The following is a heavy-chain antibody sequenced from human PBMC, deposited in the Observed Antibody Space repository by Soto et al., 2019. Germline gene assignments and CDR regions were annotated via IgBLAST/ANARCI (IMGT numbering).Heavy chain of an antibody. D-gene: IGHD6-13*01. CDR2: ISSSSSTI. V-gene: IGHV3-48*01. CDR3: ARAASIAAALDYYGMDV. J-gene: IGHJ6*02. Sequence: PGGSLRLSCAASGFTFSRYSMNWVRQGPGKGLEWVSYISSSSSTIYYAGSVKGRFTISRDNAKNSLYLQMNSLRAEDTAVYYCARAASIAAALDYYGMDVWGQGTTVTVSS. CDR1: GFTFSRYS.